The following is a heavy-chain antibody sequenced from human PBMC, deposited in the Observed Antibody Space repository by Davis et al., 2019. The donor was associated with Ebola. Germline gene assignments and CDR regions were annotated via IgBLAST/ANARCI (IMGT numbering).Heavy chain of an antibody. CDR2: IIPIFGTA. D-gene: IGHD3-3*01. CDR3: ARGVNDFWSGYSYYYYYGMDV. V-gene: IGHV1-69*13. J-gene: IGHJ6*02. Sequence: SVKVSCKASGGTFSSYAISWVRQAPGQGLEWMGGIIPIFGTANYAQKFQGRVTITADESTSTAYMELSSLRSEDTAVYYCARGVNDFWSGYSYYYYYGMDVWGQGTTVTVSS. CDR1: GGTFSSYA.